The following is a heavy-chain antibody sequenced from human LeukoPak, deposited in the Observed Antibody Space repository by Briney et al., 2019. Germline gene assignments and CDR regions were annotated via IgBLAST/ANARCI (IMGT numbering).Heavy chain of an antibody. Sequence: PGGSLRLSCAASGFTFSSYAMSWVRQAPGKGLEYVSSITSSSNYIYYADSVKGRFTISRDNTKNSLYLQMNSRRAEDTAVYYCARSRGAFDIWGQGTLVTVSS. CDR3: ARSRGAFDI. CDR2: ITSSSNYI. V-gene: IGHV3-21*01. J-gene: IGHJ3*02. CDR1: GFTFSSYA.